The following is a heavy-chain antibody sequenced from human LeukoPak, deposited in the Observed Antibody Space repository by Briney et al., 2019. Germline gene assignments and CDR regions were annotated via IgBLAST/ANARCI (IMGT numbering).Heavy chain of an antibody. J-gene: IGHJ6*03. CDR3: ARGGDLYYYYYMDV. Sequence: PSETLSLTCTVSGGSISSYYWSWIRQPPGKGLEWIGYIYYSGSTNYNPSLKSRVTISVDTSKNQFSLKLSSVTAADTAVYYCARGGDLYYYYYMDVWGKGTTVTVSS. D-gene: IGHD3-16*01. CDR2: IYYSGST. CDR1: GGSISSYY. V-gene: IGHV4-59*01.